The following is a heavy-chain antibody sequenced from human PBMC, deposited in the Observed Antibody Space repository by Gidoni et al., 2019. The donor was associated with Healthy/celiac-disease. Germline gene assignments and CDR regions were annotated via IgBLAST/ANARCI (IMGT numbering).Heavy chain of an antibody. CDR3: APIIAAHPPTPFDY. D-gene: IGHD6-6*01. J-gene: IGHJ4*02. CDR2: ISGSGGST. Sequence: EVQLLESGAGLVPPGGSLRLSCPASGFTFRSYAMSWVRQAPGKGLEWVSAISGSGGSTYYADSVKGRFTISRDNSKNTLYLQMNSLRAEDTAVYYCAPIIAAHPPTPFDYWGQGTLVTVSS. CDR1: GFTFRSYA. V-gene: IGHV3-23*01.